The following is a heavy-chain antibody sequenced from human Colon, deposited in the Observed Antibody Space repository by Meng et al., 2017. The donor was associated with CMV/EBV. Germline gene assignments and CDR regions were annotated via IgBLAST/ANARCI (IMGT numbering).Heavy chain of an antibody. D-gene: IGHD1-26*01. J-gene: IGHJ4*02. V-gene: IGHV3-23*01. CDR2: ISGSGGST. CDR3: ARHSGSYKNDY. Sequence: GGSLRLSCASSGFTFSSYDMSWVRQAPGKGLEWVSSISGSGGSTYYADSVKGRFTIYRDNAKNTLYLQMNSLRAEDTAVYYCARHSGSYKNDYWGQGTLVTVSS. CDR1: GFTFSSYD.